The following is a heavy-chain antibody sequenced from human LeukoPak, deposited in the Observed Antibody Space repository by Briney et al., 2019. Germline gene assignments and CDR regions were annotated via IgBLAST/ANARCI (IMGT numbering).Heavy chain of an antibody. D-gene: IGHD3/OR15-3a*01. CDR2: IYCSKST. CDR1: GGSLSRGVYY. CDR3: AGAPSLELDFVCEAFDI. V-gene: IGHV4-30-4*01. Sequence: SETLSLTRLVSGGSLSRGVYYWIWLRDPPGKGLEWIGYIYCSKSTYLNTLLKGPVTLSQDTSQNQFAFEMSSVTAADTAVVYCAGAPSLELDFVCEAFDIWGQGTMVTVSS. J-gene: IGHJ3*02.